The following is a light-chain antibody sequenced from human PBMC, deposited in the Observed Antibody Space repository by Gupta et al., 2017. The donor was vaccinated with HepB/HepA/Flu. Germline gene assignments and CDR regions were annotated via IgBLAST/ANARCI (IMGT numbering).Light chain of an antibody. CDR2: GAS. CDR1: HYLTSSY. Sequence: VFTQSPGTLSLSPGDRATPSCRGSHYLTSSYVAWYQQRPGQAPRLLIYGASHRATGIPDMFSGRGSRTEFTLTISILEPDDVAVYCCQHYRTSIRFGPGTKVDIK. J-gene: IGKJ3*01. CDR3: QHYRTSIR. V-gene: IGKV3-20*01.